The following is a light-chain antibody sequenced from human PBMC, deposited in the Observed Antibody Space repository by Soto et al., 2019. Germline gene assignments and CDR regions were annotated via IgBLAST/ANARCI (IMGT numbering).Light chain of an antibody. V-gene: IGLV2-14*01. Sequence: QSALTQPASVSGSPGQSITISCTGTSSDVGGYNYVSWYQQHPGKAPKLMIYDVSNRPSGVSNRFSGSKSGNTASLTISGLQAEDEADYYCCSYTSSSEVVFGGGTKLTVL. CDR1: SSDVGGYNY. J-gene: IGLJ2*01. CDR3: CSYTSSSEVV. CDR2: DVS.